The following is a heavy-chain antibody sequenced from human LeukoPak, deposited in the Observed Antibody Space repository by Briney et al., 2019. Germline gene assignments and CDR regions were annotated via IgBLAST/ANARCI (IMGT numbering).Heavy chain of an antibody. V-gene: IGHV3-74*01. CDR3: ARVLQGEWFFDY. CDR2: INTDGSTT. Sequence: GGSLRLSCAASGFTFSTYWMHWVRQTPGKGLVWVSRINTDGSTTNYADSEEGRFTISRDNAKNTLYLQMNSLRAEDTAVYYCARVLQGEWFFDYWGQGTLVTVSS. D-gene: IGHD3-3*01. CDR1: GFTFSTYW. J-gene: IGHJ4*02.